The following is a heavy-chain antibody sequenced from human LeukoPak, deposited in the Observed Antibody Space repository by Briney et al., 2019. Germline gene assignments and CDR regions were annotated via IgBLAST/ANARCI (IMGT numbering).Heavy chain of an antibody. CDR3: ASSYSSSSTFYVY. V-gene: IGHV3-23*01. J-gene: IGHJ4*02. D-gene: IGHD6-6*01. Sequence: QPGGSLRLSCAASGFTFSSYAMSWVRQAPGKGLEWVSAISGSGGSTYYADSVKGRFTISRDNSKNTLYLQMNSLRAEDTAVYYCASSYSSSSTFYVYWGQGNLVTVSS. CDR1: GFTFSSYA. CDR2: ISGSGGST.